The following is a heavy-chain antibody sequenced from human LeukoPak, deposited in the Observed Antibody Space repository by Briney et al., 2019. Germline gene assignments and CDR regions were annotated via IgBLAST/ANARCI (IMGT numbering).Heavy chain of an antibody. CDR2: ISYDGSNK. CDR3: ARSIVVVPAVDDY. Sequence: SLRLSCAASGFTFSSYAMHWVRQAPGKGLXXXAVISYDGSNKYYADSVKGRFTISRDNSKNTLYLQMYSLRAEDTAVYYCARSIVVVPAVDDYWGQGTLVTVSS. J-gene: IGHJ4*02. V-gene: IGHV3-30*04. CDR1: GFTFSSYA. D-gene: IGHD2-2*01.